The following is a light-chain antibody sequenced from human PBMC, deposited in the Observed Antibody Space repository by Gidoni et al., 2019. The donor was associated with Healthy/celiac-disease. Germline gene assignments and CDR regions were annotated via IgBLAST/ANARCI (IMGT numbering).Light chain of an antibody. Sequence: EIVMTQSPATLSVSPGERATLSCRASQSVTSNLAWYQQKPGQAPRLLIYGASTRATGIPARFSGRGSGTEFTLTISSLQSEDFAVYYCQQYNNWPPRTFXQXTKVXIK. CDR1: QSVTSN. CDR2: GAS. CDR3: QQYNNWPPRT. J-gene: IGKJ1*01. V-gene: IGKV3-15*01.